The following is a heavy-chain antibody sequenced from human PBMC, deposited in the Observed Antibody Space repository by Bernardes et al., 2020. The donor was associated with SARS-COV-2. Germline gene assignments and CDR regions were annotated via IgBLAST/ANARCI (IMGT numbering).Heavy chain of an antibody. J-gene: IGHJ6*02. V-gene: IGHV3-30-3*01. CDR2: ISYDGSNK. CDR1: GFTFSSYA. Sequence: GALRLSCAASGFTFSSYAMHWVRQAPGKGLEWVAVISYDGSNKYYADSVKGRFTISRDNSKNTLYLQMNSLRAEDTAVYYCARVDYYDSSGYLGDYYYYYGMDVWGQGTTVTVSS. CDR3: ARVDYYDSSGYLGDYYYYYGMDV. D-gene: IGHD3-22*01.